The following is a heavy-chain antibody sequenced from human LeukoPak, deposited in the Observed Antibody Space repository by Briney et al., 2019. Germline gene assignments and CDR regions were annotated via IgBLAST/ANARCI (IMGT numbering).Heavy chain of an antibody. CDR2: ISGSSGST. Sequence: GGSLRLSCAASGFTFSSYAMNWVRQAPGRGLEWVSAISGSSGSTYYADSVRGRFTISRDNSKNTLYLQMNSLRAEDTAVYYCAKEYSSSSGSWFDPWGQGTQVTVSS. CDR1: GFTFSSYA. D-gene: IGHD6-6*01. J-gene: IGHJ5*02. V-gene: IGHV3-23*01. CDR3: AKEYSSSSGSWFDP.